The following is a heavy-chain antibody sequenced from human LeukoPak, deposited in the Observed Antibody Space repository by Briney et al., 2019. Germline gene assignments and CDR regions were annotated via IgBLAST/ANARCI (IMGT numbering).Heavy chain of an antibody. Sequence: ASVKVSCKASGGTFSSYAISWVRQAPGQGLEWMGRIIPILGIANYAQKFQGRVTITADKSTSTAYMELSSLRSEDTAVYYCARSGWIQLWTFDYWGQGTLVTVSS. CDR2: IIPILGIA. J-gene: IGHJ4*02. D-gene: IGHD5-18*01. V-gene: IGHV1-69*04. CDR3: ARSGWIQLWTFDY. CDR1: GGTFSSYA.